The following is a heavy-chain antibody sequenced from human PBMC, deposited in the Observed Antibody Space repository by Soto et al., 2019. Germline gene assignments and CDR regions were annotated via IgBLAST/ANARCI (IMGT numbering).Heavy chain of an antibody. CDR2: IYYSGST. CDR3: ARGNVLLWFGELFWFDP. D-gene: IGHD3-10*01. V-gene: IGHV4-59*01. CDR1: GGSISSDD. Sequence: SGTPSLTCTVSGGSISSDDWGWIRQPPGKGLEWIGYIYYSGSTNYNPSLKSRVTISVDTSKNQFSLKLSSVTAADTAVYYCARGNVLLWFGELFWFDPWGQGTMVTVSS. J-gene: IGHJ5*02.